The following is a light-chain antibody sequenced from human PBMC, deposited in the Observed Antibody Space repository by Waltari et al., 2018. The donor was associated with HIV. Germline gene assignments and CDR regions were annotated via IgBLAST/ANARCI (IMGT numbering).Light chain of an antibody. V-gene: IGKV2D-30*01. CDR3: MQGTHWPPT. CDR2: RVS. Sequence: EVVMSQFPLSLAVPPGQPASLSCTSSEGLVYRDGNTYLNWFHQSPGQSPRRLIVRVSNWDPGVPDRFRGSGSHTNFTLEITRVQSDDVGIFYCMQGTHWPPTFGQGTRLEI. J-gene: IGKJ2*01. CDR1: EGLVYRDGNTY.